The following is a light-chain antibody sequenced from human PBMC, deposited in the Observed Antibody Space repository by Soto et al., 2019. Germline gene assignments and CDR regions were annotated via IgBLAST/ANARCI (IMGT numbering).Light chain of an antibody. CDR1: SSDVGGYNY. J-gene: IGLJ2*01. Sequence: QSVLTQPRSVSGSPGQSVAISCTGSSSDVGGYNYVSWYQQYPGKAPKLIIYGVTEWPSGVPDRFSGSKSGNTASLTISGLQADDEADYYCCSSAGSNTYVVFGGGTKLTVL. CDR2: GVT. CDR3: CSSAGSNTYVV. V-gene: IGLV2-11*01.